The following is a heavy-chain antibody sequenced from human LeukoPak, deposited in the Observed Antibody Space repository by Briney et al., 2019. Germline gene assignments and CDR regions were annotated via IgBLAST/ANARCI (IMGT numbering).Heavy chain of an antibody. Sequence: GGSLRLSCAASGFTFTSYAMSWVRQAPGKGLEWVSVISDSGGSTYYADSVKGRFTISRDDSKNTLYLRMNSLRAEDTAVYYCAKDHYYGSTWGYFDYWGQGTLVTVSS. CDR1: GFTFTSYA. D-gene: IGHD3-10*01. CDR3: AKDHYYGSTWGYFDY. V-gene: IGHV3-23*01. CDR2: ISDSGGST. J-gene: IGHJ4*02.